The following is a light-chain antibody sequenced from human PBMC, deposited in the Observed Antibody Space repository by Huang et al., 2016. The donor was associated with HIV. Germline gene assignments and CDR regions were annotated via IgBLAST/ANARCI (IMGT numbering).Light chain of an antibody. V-gene: IGKV3-15*01. CDR3: QQYDDWPPWT. J-gene: IGKJ1*01. Sequence: EIVMTQSPTTLSVSPGERAILSCRASQNISRLAWYQQKSGQSPRLLIYDASSRAPGIPARFSGSGSGTEFTLTVSSLQSEDFALYYCQQYDDWPPWTFGPGTQVDIK. CDR1: QNISR. CDR2: DAS.